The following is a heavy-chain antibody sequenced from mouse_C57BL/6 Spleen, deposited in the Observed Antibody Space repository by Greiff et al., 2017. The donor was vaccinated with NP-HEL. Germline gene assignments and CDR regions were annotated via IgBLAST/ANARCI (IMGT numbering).Heavy chain of an antibody. CDR3: ARANDYDVDDY. CDR2: IYPGSGST. J-gene: IGHJ2*01. V-gene: IGHV1-55*01. Sequence: VKLQQPGAELVKPGASVKMSCKASGYTFTSYWITWVKQRPGQGLEWIGDIYPGSGSTNYNEKFKSKATLTVDTSSSTAYMQLSSLTSEDSAVYYCARANDYDVDDYWGQGTTLTVSS. D-gene: IGHD2-4*01. CDR1: GYTFTSYW.